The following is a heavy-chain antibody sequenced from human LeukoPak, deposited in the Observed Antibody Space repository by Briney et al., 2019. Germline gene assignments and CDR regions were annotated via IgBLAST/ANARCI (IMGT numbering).Heavy chain of an antibody. V-gene: IGHV3-30*02. D-gene: IGHD3-10*01. Sequence: GGSLRLSCAASGFSFSTYGIHWVRQAPGKGLEWVAFIRYDGTNTYYADSVKGRFTISRDNSKNTVYLQMNSLRVEDTAVHYCAKDWYYYGSGSHFLDNWGQGTRVTVSS. CDR2: IRYDGTNT. CDR1: GFSFSTYG. J-gene: IGHJ4*02. CDR3: AKDWYYYGSGSHFLDN.